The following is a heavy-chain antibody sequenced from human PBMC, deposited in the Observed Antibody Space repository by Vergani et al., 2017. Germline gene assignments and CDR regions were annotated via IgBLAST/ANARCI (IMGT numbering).Heavy chain of an antibody. V-gene: IGHV3-11*05. Sequence: QVQLVESGGGLVQPGGSLRLSCAASGFTFSDYYMSWIRQAPGKGLEWVSYISSSSSYTNYSDSVKGRFTISRDNAKNSLYLQMNSLRAEDTAVYYCARDQTGTTEVFDYWGQGTLVTVSS. CDR1: GFTFSDYY. J-gene: IGHJ4*02. D-gene: IGHD1-1*01. CDR2: ISSSSSYT. CDR3: ARDQTGTTEVFDY.